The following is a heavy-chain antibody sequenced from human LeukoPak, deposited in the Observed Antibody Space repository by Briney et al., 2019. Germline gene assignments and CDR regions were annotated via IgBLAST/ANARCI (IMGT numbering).Heavy chain of an antibody. CDR3: ARGDAFSGDH. J-gene: IGHJ4*02. V-gene: IGHV3-7*04. CDR2: IHPEGNEK. Sequence: GGSLRLSCAVSGFTFRDFLMSWVRQAPGRGLEWVANIHPEGNEKYHVESVKGRFTISRDNAKNSLFLQMNGLRVEDTAVYYCARGDAFSGDHWGQGTLVTVSS. CDR1: GFTFRDFL.